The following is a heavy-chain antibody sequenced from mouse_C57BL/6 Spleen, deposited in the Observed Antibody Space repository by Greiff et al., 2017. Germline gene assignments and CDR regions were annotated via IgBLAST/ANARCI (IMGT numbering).Heavy chain of an antibody. J-gene: IGHJ2*01. CDR2: IYPGDGDT. CDR3: ARGYDYEGY. CDR1: GYAFSSSW. Sequence: VQLQQSGPELVKPGASVKISCKASGYAFSSSWMNWVKQRPGKGLEWIGRIYPGDGDTNYNGKFKGKATLNADKSSSTAYMQLSSLTSEDSAVYFCARGYDYEGYWGQGTTLTVAS. V-gene: IGHV1-82*01. D-gene: IGHD2-4*01.